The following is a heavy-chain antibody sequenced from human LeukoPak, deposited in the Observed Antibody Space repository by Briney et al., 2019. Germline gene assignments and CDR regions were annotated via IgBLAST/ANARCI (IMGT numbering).Heavy chain of an antibody. D-gene: IGHD6-19*01. CDR3: AKPAISSRGWYYDY. Sequence: PGGSLRLSCVASGFTFSSYGMSWVRQAPGKGLEWVSAINDSGGSTYYADSVKGRFTISRDNSKNTLYLQMNSLRAEDTAVYYCAKPAISSRGWYYDYWGQGTLVTVSS. CDR1: GFTFSSYG. V-gene: IGHV3-23*01. J-gene: IGHJ4*02. CDR2: INDSGGST.